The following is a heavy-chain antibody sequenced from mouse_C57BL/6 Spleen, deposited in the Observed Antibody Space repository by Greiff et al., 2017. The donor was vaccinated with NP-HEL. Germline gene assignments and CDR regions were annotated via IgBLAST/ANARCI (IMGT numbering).Heavy chain of an antibody. Sequence: VQLQQPGAELVKPGASVKLSCKASGYTFTSYWMHWVKQRPGRGLEWIGRIDPNSGGTKYNEKFKSKATLTVDKPSSTAYMQLSSLTSEDSAGYYCAREELLRYRYWYFDVWGTGTTVTVSS. CDR1: GYTFTSYW. D-gene: IGHD1-1*01. V-gene: IGHV1-72*01. CDR2: IDPNSGGT. J-gene: IGHJ1*03. CDR3: AREELLRYRYWYFDV.